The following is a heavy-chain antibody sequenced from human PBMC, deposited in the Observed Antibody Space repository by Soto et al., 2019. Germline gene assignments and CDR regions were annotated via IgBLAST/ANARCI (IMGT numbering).Heavy chain of an antibody. CDR1: GGTFSSYA. Sequence: PSVKVSCKASGGTFSSYAISWVRQAPGQGLEWMGGIIPIFGTANYAQKFQGRVTITADESTSTAYMELSSLRSEDTAVYYCARIGDSSGYSHFDYWGQGTLVTVSS. CDR3: ARIGDSSGYSHFDY. J-gene: IGHJ4*02. CDR2: IIPIFGTA. D-gene: IGHD3-22*01. V-gene: IGHV1-69*13.